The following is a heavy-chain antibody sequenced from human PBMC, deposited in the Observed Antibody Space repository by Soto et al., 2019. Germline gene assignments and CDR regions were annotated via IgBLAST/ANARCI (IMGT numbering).Heavy chain of an antibody. CDR2: INSDGSST. CDR1: GFSFSRYW. J-gene: IGHJ6*02. V-gene: IGHV3-74*01. CDR3: ARGDLWQWLETYYYYYGMDV. D-gene: IGHD6-19*01. Sequence: PGGSLSPSCVASGFSFSRYWMHWVRPAPGKGLVWVSRINSDGSSTSYADSVEGRITISRDNAQNTLYLQMNSLRAEDTAVYYCARGDLWQWLETYYYYYGMDVWGQGTTVTVSS.